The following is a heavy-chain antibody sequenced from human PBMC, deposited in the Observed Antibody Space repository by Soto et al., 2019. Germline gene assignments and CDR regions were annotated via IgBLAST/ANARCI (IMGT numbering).Heavy chain of an antibody. Sequence: SVKVSCKASGGTFSSYAISWVRQAPGQGLEWMGGIVPIFGTANYAQKFQGRVTITADESTSTAYMELSSPRSEDTAVYYCARASGDIVVVPAALGWFDPWGQGTLVTVSS. D-gene: IGHD2-2*01. J-gene: IGHJ5*02. V-gene: IGHV1-69*13. CDR3: ARASGDIVVVPAALGWFDP. CDR1: GGTFSSYA. CDR2: IVPIFGTA.